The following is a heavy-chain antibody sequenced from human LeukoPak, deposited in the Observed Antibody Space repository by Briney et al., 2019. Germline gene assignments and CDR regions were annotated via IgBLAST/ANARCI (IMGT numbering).Heavy chain of an antibody. CDR1: GFTFSSYA. Sequence: GGSLRLSCSASGFTFSSYAMHWVRQAPGKGLEYVSAISSNGGSTYYADSVKGRFTISRDNSKNTLYLQMSSLRAEDTAVYYCVKGGGIAAAGSIPFDYWGQGILVTVSS. D-gene: IGHD6-13*01. CDR2: ISSNGGST. J-gene: IGHJ4*02. V-gene: IGHV3-64D*06. CDR3: VKGGGIAAAGSIPFDY.